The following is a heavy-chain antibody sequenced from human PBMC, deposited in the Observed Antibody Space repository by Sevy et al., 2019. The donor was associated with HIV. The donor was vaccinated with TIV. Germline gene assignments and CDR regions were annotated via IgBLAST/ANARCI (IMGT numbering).Heavy chain of an antibody. CDR3: ARERTYCSGGSCYSHDAFDI. Sequence: GGSLRLSCAASGFTFSSYEMNWVRQAPGKGLEWVSYISSSGSTIYYADSVKGRFTISRDNAKNSLYLQMNSLRAEDTVVYYCARERTYCSGGSCYSHDAFDIWGQGTMVTVSS. CDR2: ISSSGSTI. V-gene: IGHV3-48*03. D-gene: IGHD2-15*01. CDR1: GFTFSSYE. J-gene: IGHJ3*02.